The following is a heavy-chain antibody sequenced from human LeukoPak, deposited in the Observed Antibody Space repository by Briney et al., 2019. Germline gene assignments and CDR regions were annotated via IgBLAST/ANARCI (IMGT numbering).Heavy chain of an antibody. CDR3: ASLEYDFWSGYYPY. D-gene: IGHD3-3*01. J-gene: IGHJ4*02. CDR2: IIPISGTA. Sequence: VASVKVSCKASGGTFSSYAISWVRQAPGQGLEWMGGIIPISGTANYAQKFQGRVTITTDESTSTAYMELSSLRSEDTAVYYCASLEYDFWSGYYPYWGQGTLVTVSS. V-gene: IGHV1-69*05. CDR1: GGTFSSYA.